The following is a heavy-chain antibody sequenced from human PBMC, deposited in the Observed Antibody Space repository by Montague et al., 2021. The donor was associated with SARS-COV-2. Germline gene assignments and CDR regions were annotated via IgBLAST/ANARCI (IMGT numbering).Heavy chain of an antibody. J-gene: IGHJ4*02. V-gene: IGHV4-34*01. D-gene: IGHD3-16*02. CDR3: ARGGLAGGISAIWRFCYTRPLHY. CDR2: INHRGST. Sequence: SETLSLTCAVYGGTFSVYSWSWVRQSPGKGLEWIGEINHRGSTNYMPSLESRVTMSVDTSKNQFSLKLSSVTAADTAIYYCARGGLAGGISAIWRFCYTRPLHYWGQGTLVTVSS. CDR1: GGTFSVYS.